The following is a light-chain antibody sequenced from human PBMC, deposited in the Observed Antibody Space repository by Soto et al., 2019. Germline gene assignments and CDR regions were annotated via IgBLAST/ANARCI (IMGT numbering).Light chain of an antibody. V-gene: IGKV3-20*01. CDR1: QGASSNY. CDR2: GAS. Sequence: EIGFTQSPAPLSLSPGESATLSCRASQGASSNYLAWYQQQKPGQARSLRSYGASNRATGVPARFSGSGSGTDFTLAISRLEPEDVVVYECQQYGDQWWTFGRGTKVEIK. CDR3: QQYGDQWWT. J-gene: IGKJ1*01.